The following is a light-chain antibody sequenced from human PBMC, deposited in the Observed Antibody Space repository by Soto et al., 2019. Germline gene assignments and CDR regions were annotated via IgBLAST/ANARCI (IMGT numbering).Light chain of an antibody. V-gene: IGKV3-20*01. CDR3: QQYGASPPYT. CDR2: AAS. CDR1: RSFASSY. Sequence: VLTLSVGTLSLSPGERATLSCRASRSFASSYLAWYQQRPGQAPRLLIYAASNRATGIPDRFSGSGSGTDFTLTINRLEAEDSAVYYCQQYGASPPYTFGQGTKV. J-gene: IGKJ2*01.